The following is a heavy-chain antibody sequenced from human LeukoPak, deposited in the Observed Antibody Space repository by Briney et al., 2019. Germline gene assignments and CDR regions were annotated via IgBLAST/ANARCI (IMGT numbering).Heavy chain of an antibody. D-gene: IGHD6-13*01. CDR1: GYTFTGYY. CDR2: INPNSGGT. V-gene: IGHV1-2*02. Sequence: GASAKVSCKASGYTFTGYYMHWVRQAPGQGLEWMGWINPNSGGTNYAQKFQGRVTMTRDTSISTAYMELSRLRSDDTAVYYCARAYSSSWLRFYDAFDIWGQGTMVTVSS. J-gene: IGHJ3*02. CDR3: ARAYSSSWLRFYDAFDI.